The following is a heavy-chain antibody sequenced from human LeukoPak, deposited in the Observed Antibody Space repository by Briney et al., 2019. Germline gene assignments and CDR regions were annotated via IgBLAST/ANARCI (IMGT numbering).Heavy chain of an antibody. CDR1: GFTFSSYS. D-gene: IGHD3-22*01. V-gene: IGHV3-21*01. Sequence: GGSLRLSCAASGFTFSSYSMTWVRQAPGKGLEWVASISSSSSYIYYADSVKGRFTISRDNAKNSLYLQMNSLRAEDTAVYYCASDYYDSSGYYNWGQGTLVTVSS. CDR3: ASDYYDSSGYYN. J-gene: IGHJ4*02. CDR2: ISSSSSYI.